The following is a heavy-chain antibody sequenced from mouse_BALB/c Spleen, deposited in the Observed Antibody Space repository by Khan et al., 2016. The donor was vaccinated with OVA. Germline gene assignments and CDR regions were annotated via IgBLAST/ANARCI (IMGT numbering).Heavy chain of an antibody. CDR1: GFTFSSYG. J-gene: IGHJ2*01. CDR3: ATSYFCGYYFDY. D-gene: IGHD1-1*01. V-gene: IGHV5-17*02. CDR2: ISGDSNTI. Sequence: EVELVESGGDLVQPGGSRKLSCAASGFTFSSYGMHWVRQAPEKGLEWVAYISGDSNTIYYADTVKGRFTISRDNPRNTLFLQMTSLMSEDTAMYYCATSYFCGYYFDYWGPGTTLTVSS.